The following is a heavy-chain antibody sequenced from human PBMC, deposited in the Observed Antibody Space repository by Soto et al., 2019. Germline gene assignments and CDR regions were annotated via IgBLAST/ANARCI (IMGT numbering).Heavy chain of an antibody. CDR1: GFDVSRTY. V-gene: IGHV3-53*02. Sequence: EVQLVETGGGLMQPGGSLRLSCAASGFDVSRTYMSWGRQAPGKGLEWVSVFYSGGSRYYADSVKGRFTGSRHSSKNTLYLQMDNLRADDTAVYYWARVSGGSWGYFDTWGQGTLVTVSS. CDR3: ARVSGGSWGYFDT. CDR2: FYSGGSR. D-gene: IGHD3-16*01. J-gene: IGHJ4*02.